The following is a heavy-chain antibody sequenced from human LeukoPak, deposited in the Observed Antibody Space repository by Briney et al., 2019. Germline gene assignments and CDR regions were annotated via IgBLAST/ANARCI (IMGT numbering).Heavy chain of an antibody. J-gene: IGHJ5*02. D-gene: IGHD3-22*01. V-gene: IGHV4-61*01. CDR3: ARPQWLSTTGPWFDP. Sequence: PSETLSLTCTVSGGSVSSGSYYWSWIRQPPGKGLEWIGYIYYSGSTNYNPSLKSRVTISVDTSKNQFSLKLNSVTAADTAVYYCARPQWLSTTGPWFDPWGQGTLVTVSS. CDR2: IYYSGST. CDR1: GGSVSSGSYY.